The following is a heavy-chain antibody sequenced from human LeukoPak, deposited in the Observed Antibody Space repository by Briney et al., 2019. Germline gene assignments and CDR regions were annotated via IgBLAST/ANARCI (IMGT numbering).Heavy chain of an antibody. Sequence: TGGSLRLSCAASGFTFSSYGMHRVRQAPGKGLEWVAVISYDGSNKYYADSVKGRFTISRDNSKNTLYLQMNSLRAEDTAVYYCAKASEFGTSSPYHYFDYWGQGTLVTVSS. CDR3: AKASEFGTSSPYHYFDY. D-gene: IGHD2-2*01. CDR2: ISYDGSNK. J-gene: IGHJ4*02. V-gene: IGHV3-30*18. CDR1: GFTFSSYG.